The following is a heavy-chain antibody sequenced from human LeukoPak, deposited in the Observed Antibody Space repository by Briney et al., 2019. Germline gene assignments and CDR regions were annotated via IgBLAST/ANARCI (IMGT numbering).Heavy chain of an antibody. J-gene: IGHJ4*02. CDR1: GFSVSGYW. CDR2: IKQDGSEK. CDR3: AREWQGGIAAAGTRIEGDY. V-gene: IGHV3-7*01. Sequence: TGGSLRLSYAVSGFSVSGYWMTWVRQAPGKGLEWVANIKQDGSEKNYVDSVKGRFTISRDNAENSLFLQMNSLRVEDTAVYSCAREWQGGIAAAGTRIEGDYWGQGTLVAVSS. D-gene: IGHD6-13*01.